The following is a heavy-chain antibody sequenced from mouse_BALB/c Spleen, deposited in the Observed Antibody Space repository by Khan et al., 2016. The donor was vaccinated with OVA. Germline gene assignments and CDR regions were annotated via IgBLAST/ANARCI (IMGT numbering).Heavy chain of an antibody. V-gene: IGHV5-17*02. D-gene: IGHD2-12*01. Sequence: EVELVESGGGLVQPGGSRKLSCAASGFTFSSFGMHWIRQAPEKGLEWVAYISSGSYTIYYADTVKGRFTISRDNPKNTLLLQMTSLRSEDTAMYSCSSSRYWSWFASWGQGTLVTVSA. CDR2: ISSGSYTI. CDR1: GFTFSSFG. J-gene: IGHJ3*01. CDR3: SSSRYWSWFAS.